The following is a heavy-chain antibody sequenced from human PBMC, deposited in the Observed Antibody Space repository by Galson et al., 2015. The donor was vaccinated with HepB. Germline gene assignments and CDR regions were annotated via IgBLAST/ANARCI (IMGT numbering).Heavy chain of an antibody. J-gene: IGHJ4*02. CDR2: IDPTDSST. CDR1: GYSFTGYW. Sequence: QSGAEVKKPGESLRISCKASGYSFTGYWIGWVRQMPGKGLEWMGTIDPTDSSTNYSPSFQGRVTISADKSISTAYLQWNSLRASDTAICYCARNLYTYGFFNYWGQGSLVTVSS. V-gene: IGHV5-10-1*01. D-gene: IGHD5-18*01. CDR3: ARNLYTYGFFNY.